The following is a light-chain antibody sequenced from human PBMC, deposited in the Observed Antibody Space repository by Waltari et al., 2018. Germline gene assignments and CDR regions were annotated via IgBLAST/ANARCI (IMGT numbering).Light chain of an antibody. CDR2: RAS. V-gene: IGKV3-15*01. J-gene: IGKJ2*01. CDR3: HQYNNWPPNT. CDR1: QSVTTN. Sequence: ETLMTQSPATLSVSPGDRATLSCRASQSVTTNLAWYQQKPGQAPRLLIYRASTRATGVPARFSGSGSGTEFTLTINALQSEDFAVYYCHQYNNWPPNTFGQGTLLEIK.